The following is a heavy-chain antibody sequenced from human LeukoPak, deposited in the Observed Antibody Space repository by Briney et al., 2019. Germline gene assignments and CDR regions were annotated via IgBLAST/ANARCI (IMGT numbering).Heavy chain of an antibody. Sequence: ASVKVSCKASGYTFTSYGISWVRQAPGQGLEWMGWINAYNGNTNYAQKLQGRVTMTTDTSTSTAYMELRSLRSDDTAVYYCARDPSVVVAATVVDYWGQGTLVTVSS. CDR2: INAYNGNT. J-gene: IGHJ4*02. CDR1: GYTFTSYG. CDR3: ARDPSVVVAATVVDY. V-gene: IGHV1-18*01. D-gene: IGHD2-15*01.